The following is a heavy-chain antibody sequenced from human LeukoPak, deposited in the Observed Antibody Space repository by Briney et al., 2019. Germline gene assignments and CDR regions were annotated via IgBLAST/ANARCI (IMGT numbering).Heavy chain of an antibody. CDR3: ARGSRNTMIVVARPFDY. J-gene: IGHJ4*02. V-gene: IGHV4-34*01. Sequence: SETLSLTCAVYGGSFSGCYWSWIRQPPGKGLEWIGEINHSGSTNYNPSLKSRVTISVDTSKNQFSLKLSSVTAADTAVYYCARGSRNTMIVVARPFDYWGQGTLVTVSS. CDR2: INHSGST. D-gene: IGHD3-22*01. CDR1: GGSFSGCY.